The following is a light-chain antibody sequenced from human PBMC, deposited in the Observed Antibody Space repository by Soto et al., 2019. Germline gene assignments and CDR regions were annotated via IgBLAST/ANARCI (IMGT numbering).Light chain of an antibody. J-gene: IGKJ1*01. V-gene: IGKV3-15*01. CDR2: GAS. CDR3: QQYSSWLWT. Sequence: ENVLTQSPGNLSLSPGERGTLSCRASQSVSNNYLAWYQQKPGQAPRLLIYGASNRATGVPARISGSVSGTEFTLTIASLQSEDFAVYYCQQYSSWLWTFGQGTKVDIK. CDR1: QSVSNN.